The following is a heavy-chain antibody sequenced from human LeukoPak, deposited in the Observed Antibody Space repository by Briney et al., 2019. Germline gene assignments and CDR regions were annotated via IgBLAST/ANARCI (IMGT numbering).Heavy chain of an antibody. D-gene: IGHD4-17*01. Sequence: GGSLRLSCAASGFTFSSHWMHWVRQAPGKGLVWVSRINSDGSSTSYADSVKGRFTISRDNAKNTLYLQMNSLRAEDTAVYYCAKGNYGVPTDAFDIWGQGTMVTVSS. CDR3: AKGNYGVPTDAFDI. CDR1: GFTFSSHW. CDR2: INSDGSST. J-gene: IGHJ3*02. V-gene: IGHV3-74*01.